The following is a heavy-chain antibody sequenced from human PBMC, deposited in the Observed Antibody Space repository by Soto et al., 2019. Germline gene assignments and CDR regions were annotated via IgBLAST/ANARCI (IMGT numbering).Heavy chain of an antibody. D-gene: IGHD2-2*02. CDR3: ARGPAGYCSSSTCYTGGMDV. J-gene: IGHJ6*02. Sequence: SEALSLTCTVSGGSVSSYYWAWIRQPAGKGLEWIGRMYSSGTTHYNPSLQSRVTMSVDTSKNQFSLKLTSVTAADTAVYYCARGPAGYCSSSTCYTGGMDVWGQGTTVTVSS. CDR1: GGSVSSYY. CDR2: MYSSGTT. V-gene: IGHV4-4*07.